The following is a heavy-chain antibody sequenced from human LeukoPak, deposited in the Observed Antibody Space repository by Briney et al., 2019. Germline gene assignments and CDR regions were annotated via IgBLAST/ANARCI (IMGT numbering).Heavy chain of an antibody. CDR1: GFTFDDYA. CDR2: ISWNSGSI. J-gene: IGHJ4*02. CDR3: ARGQYTYGYS. V-gene: IGHV3-9*01. D-gene: IGHD3-16*01. Sequence: PGGSLRLSCAASGFTFDDYAMHWVRQAPGKGLEWVSGISWNSGSIGYADSVKGRFTISRDNAKNSLYLQMNSLRAEDTAVYYCARGQYTYGYSWGQGTLVTVSS.